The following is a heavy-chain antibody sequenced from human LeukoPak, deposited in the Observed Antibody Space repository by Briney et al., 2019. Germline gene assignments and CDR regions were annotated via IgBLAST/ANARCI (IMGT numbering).Heavy chain of an antibody. Sequence: SETLSLTCAVSGYSISSSNWWGWIRQPPGKGLEWIGYIYYSGSTNYNPSLKSRVTMSVDMSKNQFSLKLSSVTALDTAVYYCARKRDRGRAFDIWGQGTMVTVSS. D-gene: IGHD1-14*01. CDR1: GYSISSSNW. CDR2: IYYSGST. CDR3: ARKRDRGRAFDI. V-gene: IGHV4-28*06. J-gene: IGHJ3*02.